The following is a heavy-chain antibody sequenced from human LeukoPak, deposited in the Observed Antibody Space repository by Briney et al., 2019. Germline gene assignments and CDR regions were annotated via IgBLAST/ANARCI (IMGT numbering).Heavy chain of an antibody. CDR1: GGTFSSYA. Sequence: ASVKVSCKASGGTFSSYAISWVRQAPGQGLEWMGGIIPIFGTANYAQKFQGRVTITADESTSTAYMELSSLRSEDTAVYYCARDASGSYFGAPYWYFDLWGRGTLVTVSS. D-gene: IGHD1-26*01. CDR3: ARDASGSYFGAPYWYFDL. J-gene: IGHJ2*01. CDR2: IIPIFGTA. V-gene: IGHV1-69*13.